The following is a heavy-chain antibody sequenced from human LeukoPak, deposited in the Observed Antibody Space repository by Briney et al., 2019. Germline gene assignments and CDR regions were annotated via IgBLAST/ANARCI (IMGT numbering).Heavy chain of an antibody. Sequence: PSETLSLTCAVYGGSFSGYYWSWIRQPPGKGLEWIGEINHSGSTNYNPSLKSRVTISVDTPKNQFSLKLSSVTAADTAVYYCASSYGSGSYRQNNWFDPWGQGTLVTVSP. D-gene: IGHD3-10*01. CDR1: GGSFSGYY. CDR3: ASSYGSGSYRQNNWFDP. CDR2: INHSGST. J-gene: IGHJ5*02. V-gene: IGHV4-34*01.